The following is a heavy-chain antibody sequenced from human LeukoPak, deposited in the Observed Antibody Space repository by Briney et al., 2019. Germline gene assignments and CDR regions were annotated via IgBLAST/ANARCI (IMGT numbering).Heavy chain of an antibody. D-gene: IGHD6-6*01. CDR2: INSDGSST. V-gene: IGHV3-74*01. CDR3: ARAKPYSSSSLDY. Sequence: GGSLRLSCAASGFTFSSYWMHWVRQAPGKELVWVSRINSDGSSTNYADSVKGRFTISRDNAKNTLYLQMNSLRAEDTAVYYCARAKPYSSSSLDYWGQGTLVTVSS. J-gene: IGHJ4*02. CDR1: GFTFSSYW.